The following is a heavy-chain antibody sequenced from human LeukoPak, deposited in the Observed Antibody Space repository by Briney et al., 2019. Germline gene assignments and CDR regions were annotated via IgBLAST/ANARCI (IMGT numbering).Heavy chain of an antibody. CDR2: IWHDGSNK. CDR3: TTALYDWNDVNY. D-gene: IGHD1-1*01. Sequence: GRSLRLSCAASGFTFSNYGIHWVRQAPGKGLEWVAVIWHDGSNKYYADSVKGRFTISRDNSKNTLYLQMNSLRAEDTAVYYCTTALYDWNDVNYWGQGTLVTVSS. V-gene: IGHV3-33*03. CDR1: GFTFSNYG. J-gene: IGHJ4*02.